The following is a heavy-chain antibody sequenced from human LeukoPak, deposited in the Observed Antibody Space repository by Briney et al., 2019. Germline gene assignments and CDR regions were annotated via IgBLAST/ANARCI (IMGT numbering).Heavy chain of an antibody. CDR1: GSTFSSYA. Sequence: GGSLRLSCAASGSTFSSYAMSWVRQAPGKGLEWVSQINGDGSSTSYADSVKGRFTISRDNAKSTLYLQMNSLRAEDTAMYYCARGYGYGNDYWGQGTLVTVSS. D-gene: IGHD5-18*01. J-gene: IGHJ4*02. CDR2: INGDGSST. V-gene: IGHV3-74*01. CDR3: ARGYGYGNDY.